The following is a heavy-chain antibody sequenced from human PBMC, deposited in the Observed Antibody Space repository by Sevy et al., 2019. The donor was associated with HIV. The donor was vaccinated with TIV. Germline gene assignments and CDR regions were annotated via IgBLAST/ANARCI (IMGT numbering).Heavy chain of an antibody. J-gene: IGHJ4*02. CDR1: EITFSTAI. CDR3: AKEVGTSGRCGYFNY. D-gene: IGHD6-19*01. CDR2: ISYDESK. Sequence: GGSLRLSCAASEITFSTAIIHWVRQAPGKGLEWVAAISYDESKYYAYSVKGRLTISRDSSKNTVYLEMSSLRTEDTAVYYCAKEVGTSGRCGYFNYWGQGTLVTVSS. V-gene: IGHV3-30*04.